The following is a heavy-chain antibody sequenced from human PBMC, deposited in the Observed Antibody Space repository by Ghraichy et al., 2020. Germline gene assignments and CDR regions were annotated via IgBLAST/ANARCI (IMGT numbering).Heavy chain of an antibody. CDR1: GYTLTELS. D-gene: IGHD6-19*01. Sequence: ASVKVSCKVSGYTLTELSMHWVRQAPGKGLEWMGGFDPEDGETIYAQKFQGRVTMTEDTSTDTAYMELSSLRSEDTAVYYCATAPRGSGWYVRGYYWGQGTLVTVSS. V-gene: IGHV1-24*01. J-gene: IGHJ4*02. CDR3: ATAPRGSGWYVRGYY. CDR2: FDPEDGET.